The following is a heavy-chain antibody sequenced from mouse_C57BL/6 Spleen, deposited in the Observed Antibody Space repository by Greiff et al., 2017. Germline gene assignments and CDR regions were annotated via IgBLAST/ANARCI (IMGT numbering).Heavy chain of an antibody. D-gene: IGHD1-1*01. V-gene: IGHV5-6*01. CDR2: ISSGGSYT. J-gene: IGHJ4*01. Sequence: EVKLVESGGDLVKPGGSLKLSCAASGFTFSSYGMSWVRQTPDKRLEWVATISSGGSYTYYPDSVKGRFTMSRDNAKNTMYLQMSSLKAEETAMCYCAKHYWSEYAMDYWGQGTSVTVSS. CDR3: AKHYWSEYAMDY. CDR1: GFTFSSYG.